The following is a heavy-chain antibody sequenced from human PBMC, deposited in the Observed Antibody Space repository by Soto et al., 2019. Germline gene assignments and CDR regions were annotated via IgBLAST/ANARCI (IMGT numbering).Heavy chain of an antibody. Sequence: GGSLSLSCAASGFTFSSYGMHWVRQAPGKGLEWVAVISYDGSNKYYADSVKGRFTISRDNSKNTLYLQMNSLRAEDTAVYYCAKLYSRYGMDVWGQVTTVPVS. J-gene: IGHJ6*02. CDR3: AKLYSRYGMDV. D-gene: IGHD2-8*01. V-gene: IGHV3-30*18. CDR1: GFTFSSYG. CDR2: ISYDGSNK.